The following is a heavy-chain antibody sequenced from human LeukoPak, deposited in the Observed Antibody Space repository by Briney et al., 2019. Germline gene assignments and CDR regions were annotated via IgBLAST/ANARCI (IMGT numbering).Heavy chain of an antibody. Sequence: SEALSLTCAVHGGSFSGYDWSWIRQPPGKGLEWIGEINHSGSTNYNPSLKSRVTISVDTSKNQFSLKLSSVTAADTAVYYCARGQTRSSSWKGDFDYWGQGTLVTVSS. CDR2: INHSGST. D-gene: IGHD6-13*01. CDR1: GGSFSGYD. V-gene: IGHV4-34*01. J-gene: IGHJ4*02. CDR3: ARGQTRSSSWKGDFDY.